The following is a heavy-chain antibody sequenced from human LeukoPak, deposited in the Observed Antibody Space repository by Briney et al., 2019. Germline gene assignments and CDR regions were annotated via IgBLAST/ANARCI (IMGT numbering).Heavy chain of an antibody. J-gene: IGHJ4*02. CDR3: ARDPDLLRFLEWLYFDY. V-gene: IGHV1-2*02. Sequence: ASVKVSCKASGYTFTGYYMHWVRQAPGQGLEWMGWINPNSGGTNYAQKFQGRVTMTRDTSISTAYMELSRLRSDDTAVYYCARDPDLLRFLEWLYFDYWGQGTLVTVSS. CDR2: INPNSGGT. CDR1: GYTFTGYY. D-gene: IGHD3-3*01.